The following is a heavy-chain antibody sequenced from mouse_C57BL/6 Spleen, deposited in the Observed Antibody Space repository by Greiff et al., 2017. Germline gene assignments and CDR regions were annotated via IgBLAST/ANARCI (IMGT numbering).Heavy chain of an antibody. V-gene: IGHV1-80*01. CDR2: IYPGDGDT. CDR1: GYAFSSYW. Sequence: QVQLQQSGAELVKPGASVKISCKASGYAFSSYWMNWVKQRPGKGLEWIGQIYPGDGDTNYNGKFKGKATLTADKSSSTAYMQLSSLTSEDSAVYFCARGQLTGYFDYWGQGTTRTVSS. CDR3: ARGQLTGYFDY. D-gene: IGHD4-1*01. J-gene: IGHJ2*01.